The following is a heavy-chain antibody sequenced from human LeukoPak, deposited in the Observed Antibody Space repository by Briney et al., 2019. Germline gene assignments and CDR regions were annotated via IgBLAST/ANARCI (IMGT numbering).Heavy chain of an antibody. CDR2: ISAYNGNT. CDR3: ARDFPVRVVRVDAFDI. V-gene: IGHV1-18*04. Sequence: ASVKVSCKASGYTFTSYGISWVRQAPGQGLEWMGWISAYNGNTNYAQKLQGRVTMTTDTSTSTAYMELRSLRSDDTAVCYCARDFPVRVVRVDAFDIWGQGTMVTVSS. CDR1: GYTFTSYG. D-gene: IGHD3-10*01. J-gene: IGHJ3*02.